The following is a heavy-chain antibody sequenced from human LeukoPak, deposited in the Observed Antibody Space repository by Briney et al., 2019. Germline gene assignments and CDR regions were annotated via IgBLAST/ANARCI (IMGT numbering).Heavy chain of an antibody. J-gene: IGHJ4*02. CDR1: GGTFSSYA. CDR2: IIPIFGTA. D-gene: IGHD6-19*01. V-gene: IGHV1-69*06. CDR3: ASRGGIAVAGLYYFDY. Sequence: ASVKVSCKASGGTFSSYAISWVRQAPGQGLEWMGGIIPIFGTANDAQKFQGRVTITAGKSTSTAYMELSSLRSEDTAVYYCASRGGIAVAGLYYFDYWGQGTLVTVSS.